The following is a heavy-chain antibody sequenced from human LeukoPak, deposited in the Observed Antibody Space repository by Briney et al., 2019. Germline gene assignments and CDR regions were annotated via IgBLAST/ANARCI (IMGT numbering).Heavy chain of an antibody. CDR2: IKQDGSDI. J-gene: IGHJ4*02. CDR3: TRSGTYVFDF. CDR1: GFTFSNYW. V-gene: IGHV3-7*01. D-gene: IGHD1-26*01. Sequence: GGSLRLSCADSGFTFSNYWMSWVRQAPGKGLEWVANIKQDGSDIYYVDSVKGRFTISRDNAKNSLYLQMNSLRAEDTAVYYCTRSGTYVFDFWGQGTLVTVSS.